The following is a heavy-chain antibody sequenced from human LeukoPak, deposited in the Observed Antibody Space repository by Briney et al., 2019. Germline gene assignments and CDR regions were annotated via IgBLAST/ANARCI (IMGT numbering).Heavy chain of an antibody. D-gene: IGHD6-6*01. V-gene: IGHV3-30*18. CDR3: AKDYSSSPYYYYGMDV. Sequence: GGSLRLSCAASGFTFSSYGMHWVRQAPGKGLEWVAVISYDGSNKYYADSVKGRFTISRDNSKNTLFLQTNSLRAEDTAVYYCAKDYSSSPYYYYGMDVWGQGTTVTVSS. J-gene: IGHJ6*02. CDR2: ISYDGSNK. CDR1: GFTFSSYG.